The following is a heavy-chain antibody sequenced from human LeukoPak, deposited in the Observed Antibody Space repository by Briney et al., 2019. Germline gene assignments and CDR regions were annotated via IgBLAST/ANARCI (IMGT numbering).Heavy chain of an antibody. Sequence: PSETLSLTCAVYGGSFSGYYWSWIRQPPGKGLEWIGEINHSGSTNYNPSLKSRVTISVDTSKNQFSLKLSSVTAADTAVYYCASGRPYYYGSGRHYYYGMDVWGQGTTVTVS. CDR2: INHSGST. CDR3: ASGRPYYYGSGRHYYYGMDV. V-gene: IGHV4-34*01. J-gene: IGHJ6*02. D-gene: IGHD3-10*01. CDR1: GGSFSGYY.